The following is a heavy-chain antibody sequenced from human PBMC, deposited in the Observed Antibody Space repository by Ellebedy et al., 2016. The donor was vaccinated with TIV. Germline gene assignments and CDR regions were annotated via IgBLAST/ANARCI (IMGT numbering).Heavy chain of an antibody. CDR2: VKQDGLEK. D-gene: IGHD3-22*01. Sequence: GGSLRLSXAASGFPFRDYFMTWIRQAPGKGLEWVANVKQDGLEKYYADSVKGRFTISRDNAKNSLYLQMNSLSAEDTAVYYCAKDKLDYYDSSGLEYFQHWGQGTLVTVSS. V-gene: IGHV3-7*03. CDR1: GFPFRDYF. CDR3: AKDKLDYYDSSGLEYFQH. J-gene: IGHJ1*01.